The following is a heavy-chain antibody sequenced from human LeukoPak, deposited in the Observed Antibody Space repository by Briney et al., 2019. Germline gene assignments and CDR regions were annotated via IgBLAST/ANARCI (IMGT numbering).Heavy chain of an antibody. J-gene: IGHJ4*02. CDR2: ISGSGGTT. V-gene: IGHV3-23*01. CDR3: ARERVYDSSGYCRKYYFDY. CDR1: GFTFSSYA. Sequence: GGSLRLSCAASGFTFSSYAMSWVRQAPGKGLEWVSVISGSGGTTFYTDSVKGRFTISRDNSKNTLYLQMNSLRAEDTAVYYCARERVYDSSGYCRKYYFDYWGQGTLVTVSS. D-gene: IGHD3-22*01.